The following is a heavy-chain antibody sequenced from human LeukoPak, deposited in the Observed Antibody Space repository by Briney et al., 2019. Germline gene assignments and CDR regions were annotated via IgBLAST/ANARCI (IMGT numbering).Heavy chain of an antibody. Sequence: GASVKVSFKVSGYTLTELSMHWVRQAPGKGLEWMGGFDPEDGETIYAQKFQGRVTMTEDTSTDTAYMELSSLRSEDTAVYYCATRSQGYYDSSGYPSLRNFDLWGRGTLVTVSS. CDR2: FDPEDGET. D-gene: IGHD3-22*01. J-gene: IGHJ2*01. CDR1: GYTLTELS. CDR3: ATRSQGYYDSSGYPSLRNFDL. V-gene: IGHV1-24*01.